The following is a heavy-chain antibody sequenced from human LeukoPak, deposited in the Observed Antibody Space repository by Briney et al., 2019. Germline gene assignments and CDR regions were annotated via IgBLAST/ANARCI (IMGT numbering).Heavy chain of an antibody. CDR3: ARGQKYRNGYTVTELGSGYFAY. Sequence: SETLSLTCTVSGGSISSSSYYWGWIRQPPGKGLEWIGNIYYSGTTYYNPSLKSRVTISIDTSKNQFSLTLSSVATADAAVYYCARGQKYRNGYTVTELGSGYFAYWGQGTLVTVSS. J-gene: IGHJ4*02. CDR1: GGSISSSSYY. CDR2: IYYSGTT. D-gene: IGHD5-18*01. V-gene: IGHV4-39*07.